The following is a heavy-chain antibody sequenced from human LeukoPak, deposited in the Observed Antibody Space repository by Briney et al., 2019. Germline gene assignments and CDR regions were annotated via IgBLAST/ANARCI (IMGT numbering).Heavy chain of an antibody. CDR2: TYYRSKWYN. CDR3: ARDPNLYGSGSYFVAGFDP. J-gene: IGHJ5*02. D-gene: IGHD3-10*01. V-gene: IGHV6-1*01. CDR1: GDSVSSNSAA. Sequence: SQTLSLTCAISGDSVSSNSAAWNWIRQSPSRGLEWLGRTYYRSKWYNDYAVSVKSRITIRPDTSKNQFSLQLNSVTPEDTAVYYCARDPNLYGSGSYFVAGFDPWGQGTLVTVSS.